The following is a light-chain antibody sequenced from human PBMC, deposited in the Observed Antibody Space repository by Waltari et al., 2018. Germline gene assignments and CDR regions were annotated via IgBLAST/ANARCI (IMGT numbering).Light chain of an antibody. J-gene: IGKJ3*01. CDR3: QQRNSWPLT. CDR1: QSVGSF. CDR2: DAS. Sequence: EIVLTQSPVTLSLSPGEGATLSCKTLQSVGSFLAWYQQRPGQAPRLLIYDASLRATGIPTRFSGSGSGTDFTLTISSLESEDFAVYYCQQRNSWPLTFGPGTTV. V-gene: IGKV3-11*01.